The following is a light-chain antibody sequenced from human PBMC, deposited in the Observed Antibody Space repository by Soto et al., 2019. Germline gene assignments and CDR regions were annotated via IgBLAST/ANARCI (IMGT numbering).Light chain of an antibody. Sequence: QSVLTQPPSASGTPGQRVTISCSGSSSNIGSNTVNWYQQLPGTAPKLLIYSNNQRPSGVPDRFSGSKSGTSASLATSGLQSEDEADYYCAAWDDSLNVYVFGTGTKVTVL. CDR1: SSNIGSNT. V-gene: IGLV1-44*01. J-gene: IGLJ1*01. CDR2: SNN. CDR3: AAWDDSLNVYV.